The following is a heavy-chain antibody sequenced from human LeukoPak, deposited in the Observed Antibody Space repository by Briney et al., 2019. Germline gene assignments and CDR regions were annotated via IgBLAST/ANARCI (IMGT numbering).Heavy chain of an antibody. Sequence: GGSLRLSCVASGFTFSSYAMSWVRQAPGKGLEWVSAISGSGGSTCYADSVKGRFTISRDNSKNTLYLQMNSLRAEDTAVYYCAEKVGAAAGATPVDYWGQGTLVTVSS. D-gene: IGHD6-13*01. CDR2: ISGSGGST. V-gene: IGHV3-23*01. CDR1: GFTFSSYA. J-gene: IGHJ4*02. CDR3: AEKVGAAAGATPVDY.